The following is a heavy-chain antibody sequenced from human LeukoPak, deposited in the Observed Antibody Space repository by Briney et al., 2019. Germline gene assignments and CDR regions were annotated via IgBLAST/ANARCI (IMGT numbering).Heavy chain of an antibody. V-gene: IGHV1-2*02. D-gene: IGHD2-8*02. Sequence: ASVKVSCKASGYTFTGYYMHWVRQAPGQGLEWMGWINPNSGGTNYAQKFQGRVTMTRDTSISTAYMELSRLRSDDTAVYYCARSWWRSQPYDAFDIWGQGTMVTVSP. CDR2: INPNSGGT. CDR3: ARSWWRSQPYDAFDI. CDR1: GYTFTGYY. J-gene: IGHJ3*02.